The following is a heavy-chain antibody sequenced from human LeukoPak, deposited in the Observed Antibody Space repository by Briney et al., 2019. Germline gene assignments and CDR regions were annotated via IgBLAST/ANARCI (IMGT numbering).Heavy chain of an antibody. J-gene: IGHJ6*03. D-gene: IGHD2-2*01. V-gene: IGHV4-59*08. CDR1: RGSISSYY. CDR2: IYYSGST. Sequence: SETLSLTRTDSRGSISSYYWSWIRQPPGKGLEWIGYIYYSGSTNYNPSLQSRVTISVDASKNQFSLKLSSVTAADAPVYYCARLVVVPAATDASYYYYMDVWGKGTTVTVS. CDR3: ARLVVVPAATDASYYYYMDV.